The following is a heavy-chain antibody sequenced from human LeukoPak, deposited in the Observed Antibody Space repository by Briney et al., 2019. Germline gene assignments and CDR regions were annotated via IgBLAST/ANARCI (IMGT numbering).Heavy chain of an antibody. CDR1: GGSIISYY. V-gene: IGHV4-59*08. J-gene: IGHJ3*02. Sequence: SETLSLTCTVSGGSIISYYWSCMRQPPGEGRGWSGYIYYSGSTNYNPSLKSRVTISVYTSKDQFSLKLSSVTAADTTVYYCAGSYGDYRLAHAGDIWGQGTMVTVSS. D-gene: IGHD4-17*01. CDR3: AGSYGDYRLAHAGDI. CDR2: IYYSGST.